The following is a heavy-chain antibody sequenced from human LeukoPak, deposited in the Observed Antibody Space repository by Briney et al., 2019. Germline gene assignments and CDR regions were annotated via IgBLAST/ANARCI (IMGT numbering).Heavy chain of an antibody. J-gene: IGHJ3*01. D-gene: IGHD3-22*01. CDR1: GFTFSSYG. Sequence: PGGSLRLSCAASGFTFSSYGMHWVRQAPGKGLEWVAVISYDGSNKYYVDSVKGRFTISRDNSKNTLYLQMNSLRAKDTAVYYCARDPYYHDNSFGAFDVWGQGTMVTVSS. CDR3: ARDPYYHDNSFGAFDV. V-gene: IGHV3-30*03. CDR2: ISYDGSNK.